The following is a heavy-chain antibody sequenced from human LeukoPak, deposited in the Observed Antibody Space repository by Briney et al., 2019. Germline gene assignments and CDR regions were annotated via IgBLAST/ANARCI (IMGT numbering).Heavy chain of an antibody. Sequence: APVKVSCKASGYTFTSYYMHWVRQAPGQGLEWMGIINPSGGSTSYAQKFQGRVTMTRDTSTSTVYMELSSLRSEDTAVYYCARERITMVRGTQYNWFDPWGQGTLVTVSS. CDR1: GYTFTSYY. CDR3: ARERITMVRGTQYNWFDP. J-gene: IGHJ5*02. V-gene: IGHV1-46*01. D-gene: IGHD3-10*01. CDR2: INPSGGST.